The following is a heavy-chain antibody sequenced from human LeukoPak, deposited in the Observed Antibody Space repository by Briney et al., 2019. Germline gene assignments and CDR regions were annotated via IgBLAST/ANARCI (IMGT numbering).Heavy chain of an antibody. J-gene: IGHJ6*03. D-gene: IGHD6-6*01. CDR2: IYYSGST. Sequence: SETLSLTCTVSGGSISSSSYYWGRIRQPPGKGLEWIGSIYYSGSTYYNPSLKSRVTISVDTSKNQFSLKLSSVTAADTAVYYCARDRYSSSSGGYYYYYYMDVWGKGTTVTVSS. CDR1: GGSISSSSYY. V-gene: IGHV4-39*07. CDR3: ARDRYSSSSGGYYYYYYMDV.